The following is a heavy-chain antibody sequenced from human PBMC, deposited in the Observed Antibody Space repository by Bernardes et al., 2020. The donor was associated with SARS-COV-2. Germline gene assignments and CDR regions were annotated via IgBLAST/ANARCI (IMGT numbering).Heavy chain of an antibody. V-gene: IGHV3-30*18. CDR2: ISYDGSNK. J-gene: IGHJ4*02. CDR1: GFTFSSYG. Sequence: GSLRLSCAASGFTFSSYGMHWVRQAPGKGLEWVAVISYDGSNKYYADSVKGRFTISRDNSKNTLYLQMNSLRAEDTAVYYCAKDGDSNYVDYWGQGTLVTVSS. D-gene: IGHD4-4*01. CDR3: AKDGDSNYVDY.